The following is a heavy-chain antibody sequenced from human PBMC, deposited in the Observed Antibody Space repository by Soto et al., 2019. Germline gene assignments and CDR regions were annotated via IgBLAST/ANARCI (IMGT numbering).Heavy chain of an antibody. CDR2: INHSGST. CDR1: GESFSGYF. CDR3: ARGFHYGSGARGMDV. J-gene: IGHJ6*02. V-gene: IGHV4-34*01. Sequence: QVQLQQWGAGLLKPSETLSLTCAVYGESFSGYFWSWIRQPPGKGLEWIGEINHSGSTNYNPSPKGRVTIXXDXSXXRFSLQLTSVTAADTAVYYCARGFHYGSGARGMDVWGQGTTVIVSS. D-gene: IGHD3-10*01.